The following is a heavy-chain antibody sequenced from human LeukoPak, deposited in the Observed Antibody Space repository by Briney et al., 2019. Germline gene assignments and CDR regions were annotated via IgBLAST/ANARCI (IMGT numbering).Heavy chain of an antibody. Sequence: GGSLRLSCAASGFTFSSYGMHWVRQAPGKGLEYVSAISSNGGSTYYANSVKGRFTISRDNSKNTLYLQMGSLRADDMAVYYCAREISPGNWFDPWGQGTLVTVSS. V-gene: IGHV3-64*01. CDR2: ISSNGGST. D-gene: IGHD1-26*01. CDR3: AREISPGNWFDP. CDR1: GFTFSSYG. J-gene: IGHJ5*02.